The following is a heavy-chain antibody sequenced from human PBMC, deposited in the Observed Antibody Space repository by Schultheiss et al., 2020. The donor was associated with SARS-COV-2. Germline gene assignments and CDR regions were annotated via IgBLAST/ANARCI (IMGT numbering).Heavy chain of an antibody. CDR2: INHSGST. CDR1: GGSFRIYS. CDR3: ARGRDTAMDEINWFDP. Sequence: SETLSLTCAVYGGSFRIYSWSWIRQPPEKGLEWIGEINHSGSTNYNPSLKSRVTISVDTSKNQFSLKLSSVTAADTAVYYCARGRDTAMDEINWFDPWGQGTLVTVSS. J-gene: IGHJ5*02. V-gene: IGHV4-34*01. D-gene: IGHD5-18*01.